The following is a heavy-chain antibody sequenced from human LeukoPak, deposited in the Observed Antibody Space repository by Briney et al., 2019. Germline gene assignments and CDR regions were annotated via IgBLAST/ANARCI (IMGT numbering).Heavy chain of an antibody. V-gene: IGHV4-38-2*02. Sequence: SETLSLTCTVSGYSISMGYYWGWIRQPPGKGLEWIGSIYHSGSTYYNPSLKSRVSISVDTSKNQISLKLSSVTAADTAVYYCARKGRIAMIVRSAFDIWGQGTMVTVSS. J-gene: IGHJ3*02. CDR1: GYSISMGYY. CDR2: IYHSGST. D-gene: IGHD3-22*01. CDR3: ARKGRIAMIVRSAFDI.